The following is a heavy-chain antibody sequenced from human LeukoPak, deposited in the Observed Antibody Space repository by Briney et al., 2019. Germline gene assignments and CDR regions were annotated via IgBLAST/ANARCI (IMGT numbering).Heavy chain of an antibody. D-gene: IGHD3-22*01. CDR2: IWYDGSNK. J-gene: IGHJ6*02. CDR1: GFNLTHYG. CDR3: ARDLTITMSVGCYYYGMDV. V-gene: IGHV3-33*01. Sequence: GGSLRLSCAASGFNLTHYGMHWVRQAPGKGLGWVAFIWYDGSNKYYAYSVKGRFTISRDNSKNTLYLQMNSLRAEDTAVYYCARDLTITMSVGCYYYGMDVWGQGTTVTVSS.